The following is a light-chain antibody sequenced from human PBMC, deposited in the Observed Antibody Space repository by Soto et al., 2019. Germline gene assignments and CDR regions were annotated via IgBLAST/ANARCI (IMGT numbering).Light chain of an antibody. Sequence: QSVLTQPASVSGSPGQSITISCTGTSSDVGAYNYVSWYRQHPGKAPKLMIYDVSKRPSGVPDRFSGSKSGNTASLTISGLQAEDEADYYCCSYAGGYTHAVFGGGTKLTVL. J-gene: IGLJ2*01. CDR2: DVS. CDR3: CSYAGGYTHAV. CDR1: SSDVGAYNY. V-gene: IGLV2-11*01.